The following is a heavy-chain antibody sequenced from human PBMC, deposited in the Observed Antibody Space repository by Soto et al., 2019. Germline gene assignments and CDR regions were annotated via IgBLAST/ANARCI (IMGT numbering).Heavy chain of an antibody. CDR1: GYTFTGYY. Sequence: ASVKVSCKASGYTFTGYYMHWVRQAPGQGLEWMGWINPNSGGTNYAQKFQGWVTMTRDTSISTAYMELSRLRSDDTAVYYCARGKGDYGRDAFDIWGQGTMVTVSS. D-gene: IGHD4-17*01. J-gene: IGHJ3*02. CDR2: INPNSGGT. V-gene: IGHV1-2*04. CDR3: ARGKGDYGRDAFDI.